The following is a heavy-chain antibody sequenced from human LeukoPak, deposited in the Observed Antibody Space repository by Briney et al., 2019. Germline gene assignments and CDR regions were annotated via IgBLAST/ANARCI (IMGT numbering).Heavy chain of an antibody. CDR3: ASWGPAAYCSNGSCS. J-gene: IGHJ5*02. Sequence: GGSLRLSCAASGLTFSSYWMTWVRQAPGRGLEWVANIKQDGSEKYYVDSVKGRFTISRDNAKNSLYLQMNSLRVEDTAVYYCASWGPAAYCSNGSCSWGQGTLVTVSS. CDR1: GLTFSSYW. V-gene: IGHV3-7*01. D-gene: IGHD2-15*01. CDR2: IKQDGSEK.